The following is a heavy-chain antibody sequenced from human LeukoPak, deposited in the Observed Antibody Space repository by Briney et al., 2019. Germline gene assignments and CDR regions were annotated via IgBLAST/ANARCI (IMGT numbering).Heavy chain of an antibody. J-gene: IGHJ6*04. CDR1: GCTFSSYC. D-gene: IGHD1/OR15-1a*01. Sequence: WGSLSLSCAASGCTFSSYCWNWIRQPPGKGLVWIARIKNIGSTNYEPSVKGRFTISVDTSKNQFYLKMSGLTAADSAVYFCAKGMGTNYYCMDVWGKGTTVTVSA. CDR3: AKGMGTNYYCMDV. CDR2: IKNIGST. V-gene: IGHV4-59*10.